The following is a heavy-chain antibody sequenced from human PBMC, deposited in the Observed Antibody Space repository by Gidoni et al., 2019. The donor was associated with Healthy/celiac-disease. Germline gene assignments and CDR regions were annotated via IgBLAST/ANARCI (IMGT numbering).Heavy chain of an antibody. J-gene: IGHJ4*02. CDR3: ARLYYDFWSGYPTSYYFDY. V-gene: IGHV4-39*01. Sequence: QLQLQESGPGLVTPSETLSLTCTVSGGSISSSRYYWGWIRQPPGKGMEWIGSIYYSGSTYYNTSIKSRVTISVDTSKNQFSLKLSSVNAADTAVYYCARLYYDFWSGYPTSYYFDYWGQGTLVTVSS. CDR1: GGSISSSRYY. CDR2: IYYSGST. D-gene: IGHD3-3*01.